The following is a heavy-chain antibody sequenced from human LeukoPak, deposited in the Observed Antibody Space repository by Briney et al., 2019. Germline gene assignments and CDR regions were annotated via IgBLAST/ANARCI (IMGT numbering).Heavy chain of an antibody. Sequence: PGRSLRLSCAASGFTFSTYGMHWVRQAPGKGLEWVALIPIDGSNKYYVDSVKGRFTISRDNSENTLYMQMKSLRAEDTAVYYCAKPFSYGYGSNYYYNYGMDVWGQGTTVTVSS. J-gene: IGHJ6*02. D-gene: IGHD5-18*01. CDR1: GFTFSTYG. CDR2: IPIDGSNK. V-gene: IGHV3-30*18. CDR3: AKPFSYGYGSNYYYNYGMDV.